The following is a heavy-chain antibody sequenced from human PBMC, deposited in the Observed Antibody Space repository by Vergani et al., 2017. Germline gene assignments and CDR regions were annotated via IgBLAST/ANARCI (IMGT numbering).Heavy chain of an antibody. Sequence: EVQLVESGGGLVQPGGSLRLSCAASGFTVSSNYMSWVRQAPGKGLEWVSAISGSGGSTYYADSVKGRFTISRDNSKNTLYLQMNSLRAEDTAVYYCAKCPGGYVQGYFDYWGQGTLVTVSS. CDR1: GFTVSSNY. D-gene: IGHD5-12*01. J-gene: IGHJ4*02. CDR2: ISGSGGST. CDR3: AKCPGGYVQGYFDY. V-gene: IGHV3-23*04.